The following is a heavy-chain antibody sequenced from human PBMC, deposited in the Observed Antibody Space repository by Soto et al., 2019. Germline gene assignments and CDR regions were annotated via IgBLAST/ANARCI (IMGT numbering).Heavy chain of an antibody. CDR3: ARTQTVTTIIDY. CDR2: IYHSGST. CDR1: GGSISSGGYF. J-gene: IGHJ4*02. Sequence: PSETLSLTCAVSGGSISSGGYFWSWIRQPPGKGLEWIGYIYHSGSTYYNPSLKSRVTISVDTSKNQFSLKLSSVTAADTAVYYCARTQTVTTIIDYWGQGTLVTVSS. V-gene: IGHV4-30-2*02. D-gene: IGHD4-17*01.